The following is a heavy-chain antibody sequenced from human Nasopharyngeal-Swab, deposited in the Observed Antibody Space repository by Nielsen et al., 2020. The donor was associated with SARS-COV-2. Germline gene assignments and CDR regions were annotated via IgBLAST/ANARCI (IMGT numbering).Heavy chain of an antibody. Sequence: GESLKISCAASGFTFSSSWMQWVRQAPGKGLAWVSRINRDGSTITYADSVKGRFTISRDNAKNTLYLQMNSLRAEDTAVYYCATVGVGYWDQGTLVTVSS. CDR2: INRDGSTI. D-gene: IGHD4-23*01. CDR3: ATVGVGY. CDR1: GFTFSSSW. V-gene: IGHV3-74*01. J-gene: IGHJ4*02.